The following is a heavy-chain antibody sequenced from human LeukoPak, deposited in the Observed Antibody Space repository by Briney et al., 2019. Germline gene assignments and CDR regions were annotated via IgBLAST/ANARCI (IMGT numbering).Heavy chain of an antibody. Sequence: ASVKVSCKASGYIFTNYYIHWVRQAPGQGLEWMVVINPSGGSTNYAQKFQGRVTMTRDMSTSTAYMELSSLRSEDTAVYYCARDRSTIFGVVTIDYWGQGTLVTVSS. CDR2: INPSGGST. D-gene: IGHD3-3*01. J-gene: IGHJ4*02. V-gene: IGHV1-46*01. CDR3: ARDRSTIFGVVTIDY. CDR1: GYIFTNYY.